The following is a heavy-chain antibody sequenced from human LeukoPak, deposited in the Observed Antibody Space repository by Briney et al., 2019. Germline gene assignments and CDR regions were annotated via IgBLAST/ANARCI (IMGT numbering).Heavy chain of an antibody. CDR2: ISSSSNNI. CDR1: GFTFSDYY. Sequence: NPGGSLRLSCAASGFTFSDYYMTWIRQAPGKGLEWVSYISSSSNNIHYANSVRGRFTISRDNAKNSVDLQMNSLRAEDTAIYYCARAAGWFDPWGQGTLVTVSS. CDR3: ARAAGWFDP. J-gene: IGHJ5*02. V-gene: IGHV3-11*01.